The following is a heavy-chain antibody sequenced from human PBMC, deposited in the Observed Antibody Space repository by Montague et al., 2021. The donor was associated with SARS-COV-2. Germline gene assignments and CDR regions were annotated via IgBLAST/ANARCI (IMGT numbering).Heavy chain of an antibody. CDR2: LYNGGTT. D-gene: IGHD3-10*01. CDR1: GGSISSSTYY. V-gene: IGHV4-39*02. CDR3: ARTSKLRESSSGSYYYHAMDV. Sequence: SETLSLTCNVSGGSISSSTYYWGWIRQPPGKGLEWIGNLYNGGTTYYSPSLKSRVTISVDTSKNHFSLNMASVTAADTAVYYCARTSKLRESSSGSYYYHAMDVWGQGTTVTVSS. J-gene: IGHJ6*02.